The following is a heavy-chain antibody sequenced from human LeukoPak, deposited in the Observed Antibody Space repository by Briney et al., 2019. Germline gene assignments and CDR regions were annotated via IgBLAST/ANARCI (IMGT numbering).Heavy chain of an antibody. CDR2: IKLNSGDT. J-gene: IGHJ4*02. CDR1: GYTFTGYY. V-gene: IGHV1-2*02. Sequence: ASVNVSCKASGYTFTGYYMHWVRQAPGQGLEWMGWIKLNSGDTNYAQKFQGRVTMNRDTSISTGYMELSRLRSDDTAVYYCARSHYYDSSGYYTFDYWGQGTLVTVPS. D-gene: IGHD3-22*01. CDR3: ARSHYYDSSGYYTFDY.